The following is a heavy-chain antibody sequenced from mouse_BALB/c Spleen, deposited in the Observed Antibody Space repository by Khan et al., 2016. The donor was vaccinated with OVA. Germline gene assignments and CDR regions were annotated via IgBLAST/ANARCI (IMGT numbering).Heavy chain of an antibody. Sequence: EVELVESGPGLVKPSQSLSLTCTVTGYSITSGYGWNWIRQFPGNKLEWMGYISYSGSTNYNPSLKNRISITRDTSQNQFFLQLNSVTTEDTATYYCARTARIKYWGQGTTLTVSS. D-gene: IGHD1-2*01. J-gene: IGHJ2*01. V-gene: IGHV3-2*02. CDR1: GYSITSGYG. CDR2: ISYSGST. CDR3: ARTARIKY.